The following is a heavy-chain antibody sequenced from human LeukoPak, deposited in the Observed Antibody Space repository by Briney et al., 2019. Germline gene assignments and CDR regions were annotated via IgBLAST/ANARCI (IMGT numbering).Heavy chain of an antibody. V-gene: IGHV4-4*07. CDR2: IYISGST. CDR1: GGSINSYY. D-gene: IGHD3-22*01. J-gene: IGHJ4*02. CDR3: ARAIDYYDSSGYYYDY. Sequence: SETLSLTCTVSGGSINSYYWSWIRQPAGKGLEWIGRIYISGSTNYNPSLKSRVTMSVGTSKNQFSLKLSSVTAADTAVYYCARAIDYYDSSGYYYDYWGQGTLVTVSS.